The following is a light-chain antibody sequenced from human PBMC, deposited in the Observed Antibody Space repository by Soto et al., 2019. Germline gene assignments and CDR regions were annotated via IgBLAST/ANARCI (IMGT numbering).Light chain of an antibody. V-gene: IGLV2-8*01. CDR2: EVS. CDR3: KSYAGSNTDD. CDR1: SSDVGGYTY. Sequence: QSVLTQPPSASGSPGQSVTISCTGTSSDVGGYTYVSWYQQHPGKAPRLMIYEVSKRPSGVPDRFSGSKSGNTASLTTPRLQAAEEAENFRKSYAGSNTDDFRSGTKVTVL. J-gene: IGLJ1*01.